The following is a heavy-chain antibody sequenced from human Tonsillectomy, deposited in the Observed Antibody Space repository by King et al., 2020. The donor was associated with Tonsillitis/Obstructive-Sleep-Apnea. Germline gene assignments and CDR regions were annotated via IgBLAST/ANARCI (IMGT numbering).Heavy chain of an antibody. Sequence: VQLVESGGGVVQPGRSLRLSYAASGFTFSSYAMHWVRQAPGKGLEWVAVISYDGSNKYYADSVKGRFTISRDNSKNTLYLQMNSLRAEDTAVYYCARAHYDSSGYYLNYLDYWGQGTLVTVSS. CDR2: ISYDGSNK. CDR3: ARAHYDSSGYYLNYLDY. J-gene: IGHJ4*02. D-gene: IGHD3-22*01. CDR1: GFTFSSYA. V-gene: IGHV3-30*01.